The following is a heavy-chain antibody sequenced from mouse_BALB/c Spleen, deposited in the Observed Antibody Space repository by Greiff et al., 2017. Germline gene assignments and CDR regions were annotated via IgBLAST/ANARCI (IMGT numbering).Heavy chain of an antibody. V-gene: IGHV1-82*01. CDR1: GHAFSSSW. CDR3: ARTGTYYFDY. Sequence: QVQLQQSGPELVKPGASVKISCKASGHAFSSSWMNWVKQRPGQGLEWIGRIYPGDGDTNYNGKFKGKATLTADKSSSTAYMQLSSLTSVDSAVYFCARTGTYYFDYWGQGTTLTVSS. CDR2: IYPGDGDT. D-gene: IGHD3-3*01. J-gene: IGHJ2*01.